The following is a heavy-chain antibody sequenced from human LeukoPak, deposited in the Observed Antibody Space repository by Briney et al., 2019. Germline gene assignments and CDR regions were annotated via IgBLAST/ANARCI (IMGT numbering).Heavy chain of an antibody. CDR1: GGSISSYY. J-gene: IGHJ4*02. Sequence: SETLSLTCTVSGGSISSYYWSWIRQPPGKGLEWIGYIYYSGSTNYNPSLKSRVTISVDTSKNQFSLKLSSVTAADTAVYYCARGLYYYGSEAFDYWGQGTLVTVSS. V-gene: IGHV4-59*01. CDR2: IYYSGST. D-gene: IGHD3-10*01. CDR3: ARGLYYYGSEAFDY.